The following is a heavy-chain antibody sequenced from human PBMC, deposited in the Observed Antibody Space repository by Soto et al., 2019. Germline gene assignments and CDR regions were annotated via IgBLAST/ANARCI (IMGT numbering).Heavy chain of an antibody. J-gene: IGHJ6*02. Sequence: GALRLSCAASGFTFSSYAMHWVRQAPGKGLEWVAVISYDGRNKYYADSVKGRFTISRDNSKNTLHLQMNSLRAEDTAVYYCASEYYDILTGYYYYYGMDVWGQGTTVTVSS. CDR1: GFTFSSYA. CDR2: ISYDGRNK. V-gene: IGHV3-30*04. CDR3: ASEYYDILTGYYYYYGMDV. D-gene: IGHD3-9*01.